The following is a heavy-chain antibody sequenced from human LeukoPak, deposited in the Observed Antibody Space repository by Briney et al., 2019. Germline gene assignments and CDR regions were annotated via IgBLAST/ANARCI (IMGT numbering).Heavy chain of an antibody. CDR2: IYYSGST. J-gene: IGHJ5*02. Sequence: SETLSLTCTVSGGSISSYYWSWIRQPPGKGLEWIGYIYYSGSTNYNPSLKSRVTISVDTSKNQFSLKLSSVTAADTAVYYYARVGGVMIGGNWFDPWGQGTLVTVSS. CDR3: ARVGGVMIGGNWFDP. V-gene: IGHV4-59*01. CDR1: GGSISSYY. D-gene: IGHD3-16*01.